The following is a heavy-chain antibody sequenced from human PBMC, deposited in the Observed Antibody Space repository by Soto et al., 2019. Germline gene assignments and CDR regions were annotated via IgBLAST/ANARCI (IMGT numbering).Heavy chain of an antibody. CDR3: ARGHCSSTSCLGY. CDR1: GGTFSSDT. D-gene: IGHD2-2*01. J-gene: IGHJ4*02. Sequence: VSCKASGGTFSSDTISWVRQAPGQGLEWMGRIIPILGIANYAQKFQGRVTITADKSTSTAYMELSSLRSEDTAVYYCARGHCSSTSCLGYWGQGTLVTVSS. V-gene: IGHV1-69*02. CDR2: IIPILGIA.